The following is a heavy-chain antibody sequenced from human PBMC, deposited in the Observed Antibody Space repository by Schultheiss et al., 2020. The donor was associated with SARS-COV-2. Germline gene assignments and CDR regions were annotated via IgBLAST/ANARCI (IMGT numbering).Heavy chain of an antibody. J-gene: IGHJ4*02. CDR1: GFTFSTYG. CDR3: AKEWDPYDILTGYYILDY. Sequence: GESLKISCAASGFTFSTYGMHWVRQAPGKGLEWVSAISGSGGSTYYADSVKGRFTISRDNSKNTLYLQMNSLRAEDTAVYYCAKEWDPYDILTGYYILDYWGQGTLVTVSS. D-gene: IGHD3-9*01. CDR2: ISGSGGST. V-gene: IGHV3-23*01.